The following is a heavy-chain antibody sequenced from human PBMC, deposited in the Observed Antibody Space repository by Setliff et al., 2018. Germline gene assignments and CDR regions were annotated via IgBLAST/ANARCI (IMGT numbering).Heavy chain of an antibody. J-gene: IGHJ4*02. CDR3: ARDPTRKFDS. CDR2: INQDGSQK. V-gene: IGHV3-7*03. Sequence: PGGSLRLSCAASGFTFSSYWMAWVRQAPGKGLEWVANINQDGSQKYYVDSVKGRFTISRDNAKNSLYLQVNSLRVEDTALYYCARDPTRKFDSWGRGTLVTVSS. CDR1: GFTFSSYW.